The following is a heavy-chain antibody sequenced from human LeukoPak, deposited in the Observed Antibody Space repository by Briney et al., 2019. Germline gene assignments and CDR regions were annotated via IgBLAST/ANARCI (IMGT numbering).Heavy chain of an antibody. CDR3: ARAGANGIEAAGSLRY. CDR2: IYYTGTT. D-gene: IGHD6-13*01. CDR1: GGSFSTYY. Sequence: PSETLSLTCTVSGGSFSTYYWSWIRQPPGKGLEWIGYIYYTGTTNYNPSLKSRVTISVDTSKNQFSLNLSSVTAADTAVYYCARAGANGIEAAGSLRYWGQGTTVTVSS. V-gene: IGHV4-59*01. J-gene: IGHJ6*02.